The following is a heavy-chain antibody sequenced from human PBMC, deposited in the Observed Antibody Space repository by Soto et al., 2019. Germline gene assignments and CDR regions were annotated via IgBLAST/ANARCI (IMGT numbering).Heavy chain of an antibody. CDR1: GFSLTTSGMC. CDR2: IDWGDDK. J-gene: IGHJ4*02. Sequence: SGPTLVNPTQTLTLTCTFSGFSLTTSGMCVTWIRQPPGKALEWLALIDWGDDKYYNTSLMTRLTLSKDTSKNQVVLTMNNMDPVETGTYYRDRMLTGGTFDWIHIDYWGQGTLVTVSS. CDR3: DRMLTGGTFDWIHIDY. D-gene: IGHD3-9*01. V-gene: IGHV2-70*01.